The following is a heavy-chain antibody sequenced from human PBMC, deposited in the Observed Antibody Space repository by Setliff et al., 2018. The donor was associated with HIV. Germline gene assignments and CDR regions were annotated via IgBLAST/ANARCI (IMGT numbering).Heavy chain of an antibody. CDR1: GGTFSSYA. D-gene: IGHD6-19*01. V-gene: IGHV1-69*05. Sequence: VASVKVSCKASGGTFSSYAISWVRQAPGQGLEWMGGIIPIFGTANYAQKFQGRVTITTDESTSTAYMELSSLRSEDTAVYYCARVSDSGWYFDYWGQGTLVTVSS. J-gene: IGHJ4*02. CDR3: ARVSDSGWYFDY. CDR2: IIPIFGTA.